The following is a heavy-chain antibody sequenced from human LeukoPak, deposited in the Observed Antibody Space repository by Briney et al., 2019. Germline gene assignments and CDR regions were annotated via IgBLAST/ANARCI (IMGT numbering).Heavy chain of an antibody. D-gene: IGHD2-15*01. J-gene: IGHJ4*02. V-gene: IGHV4-30-4*01. Sequence: SETLSLTCTVSGCTISSGDYYWICIPHPPGKGLEWIGYIYYSGSTYYNTVRKSRVTISVDTSKNQFSLKLNSVTNADTAEYYCARTRGVVVAATVPYFDYWGQGTLVTVSS. CDR1: GCTISSGDYY. CDR2: IYYSGST. CDR3: ARTRGVVVAATVPYFDY.